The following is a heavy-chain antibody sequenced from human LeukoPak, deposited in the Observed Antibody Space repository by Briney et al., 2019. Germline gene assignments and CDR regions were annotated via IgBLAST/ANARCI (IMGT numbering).Heavy chain of an antibody. J-gene: IGHJ4*02. D-gene: IGHD3-22*01. V-gene: IGHV1-2*02. CDR1: GYTFTVYY. CDR3: ARGPFDGYYDSSGYFDY. CDR2: INPNSGGT. Sequence: ASVKVPCKASGYTFTVYYMHWVRQAPGQGLEWMGWINPNSGGTNYAQKFQGRVTMTRDTSISTAYMELSRLRSDDTAVYYCARGPFDGYYDSSGYFDYWGQGTLVTVSS.